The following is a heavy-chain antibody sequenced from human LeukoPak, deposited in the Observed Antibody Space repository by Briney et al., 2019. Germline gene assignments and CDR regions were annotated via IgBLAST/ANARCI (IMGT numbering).Heavy chain of an antibody. D-gene: IGHD1-26*01. CDR1: GFSFSNYF. Sequence: PGGSLRLSCEASGFSFSNYFMSWIRQAPGKGLEWVSYITNSGRSTNYADAVKGRFTISRDNAKKSVYLEVTDLRAEDTAVYYCAREASGNYHVFDSWGQGTLVTVSS. J-gene: IGHJ4*02. CDR2: ITNSGRST. V-gene: IGHV3-11*04. CDR3: AREASGNYHVFDS.